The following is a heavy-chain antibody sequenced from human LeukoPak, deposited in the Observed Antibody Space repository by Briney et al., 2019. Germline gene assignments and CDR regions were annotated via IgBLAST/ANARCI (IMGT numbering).Heavy chain of an antibody. J-gene: IGHJ4*02. CDR2: IYYSGST. D-gene: IGHD2-15*01. Sequence: SETLSLTCTVSGGSISSHYWSWIRQPPGKRLEWIGYIYYSGSTNYNPSLKSRVTISVDTSKNQFSLKLSSVTAADTAVYYCARVGCGGGSCYNDYWGQGTLVTVSS. V-gene: IGHV4-59*11. CDR3: ARVGCGGGSCYNDY. CDR1: GGSISSHY.